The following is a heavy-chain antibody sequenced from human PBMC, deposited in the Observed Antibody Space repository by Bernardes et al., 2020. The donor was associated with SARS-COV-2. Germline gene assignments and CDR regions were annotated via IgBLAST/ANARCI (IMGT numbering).Heavy chain of an antibody. CDR3: ARSYDTAGSYYFDY. D-gene: IGHD5-18*01. J-gene: IGHJ4*02. CDR2: IYSGGST. Sequence: GSLRLSCAASGFTVSSNYMSWVRQAPGKGLEWVSVIYSGGSTYYADSVKGRFTISRDNSKNTLYLQMNSLRAEDTAVYYCARSYDTAGSYYFDYWGQGTLVTVSS. CDR1: GFTVSSNY. V-gene: IGHV3-66*02.